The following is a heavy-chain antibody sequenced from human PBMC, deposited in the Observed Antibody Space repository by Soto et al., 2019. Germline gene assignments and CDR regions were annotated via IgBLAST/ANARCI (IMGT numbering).Heavy chain of an antibody. J-gene: IGHJ4*02. Sequence: RGESLKISCKGSGYSFTSYWIGWVRQMPGKGLEWMGVIYPGDSDTRHSPSFQGQVTISADKSISTAYLQWSSLKASDTAMYYCARHPPRSSVDYWGQGTLVTVSS. V-gene: IGHV5-51*01. CDR3: ARHPPRSSVDY. CDR1: GYSFTSYW. D-gene: IGHD6-6*01. CDR2: IYPGDSDT.